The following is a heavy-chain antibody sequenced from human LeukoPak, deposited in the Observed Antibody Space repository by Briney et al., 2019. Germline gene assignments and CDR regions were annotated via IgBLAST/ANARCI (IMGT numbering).Heavy chain of an antibody. V-gene: IGHV3-23*01. Sequence: GGSLRLSCAASGFTFSSYAMSWVRQAPGKGLEWDSAISGSGGSTYYADSVKGRFTISRDNSKNTLYLQMNSLRAEDTAVYYCAQRDSSGYYTYLDYWGQGTLVTVSS. CDR1: GFTFSSYA. CDR3: AQRDSSGYYTYLDY. D-gene: IGHD3-22*01. CDR2: ISGSGGST. J-gene: IGHJ4*02.